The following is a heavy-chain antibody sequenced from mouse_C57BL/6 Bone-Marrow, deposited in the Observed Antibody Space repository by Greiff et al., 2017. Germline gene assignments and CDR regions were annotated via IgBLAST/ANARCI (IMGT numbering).Heavy chain of an antibody. J-gene: IGHJ2*01. CDR3: AREGHEYYFDY. V-gene: IGHV1-26*01. CDR1: GYTFTDYY. D-gene: IGHD3-3*01. Sequence: VQLQQSGPELVKPGASVKISCKASGYTFTDYYMNWVKQSHGKSLEWIGDINPNNGGTSYNQKFKGKATLTVDKSSSTAYMALRSLTSEDSAVYYCAREGHEYYFDYWCQGTTLTVSS. CDR2: INPNNGGT.